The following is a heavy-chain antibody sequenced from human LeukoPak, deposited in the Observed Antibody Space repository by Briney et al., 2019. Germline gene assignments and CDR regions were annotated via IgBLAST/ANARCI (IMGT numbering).Heavy chain of an antibody. J-gene: IGHJ4*02. CDR1: GFTFSSYA. CDR3: VREATWGQWYFDH. CDR2: ISGSGGST. V-gene: IGHV3-23*01. D-gene: IGHD6-19*01. Sequence: GGSLGLSCAASGFTFSSYAMSWVRQAPGKGLEWVSAISGSGGSTYYADSVKGRFTISRGNSKNTVYLQMNNVIVEDTAVYYCVREATWGQWYFDHWGQGTPVTVSS.